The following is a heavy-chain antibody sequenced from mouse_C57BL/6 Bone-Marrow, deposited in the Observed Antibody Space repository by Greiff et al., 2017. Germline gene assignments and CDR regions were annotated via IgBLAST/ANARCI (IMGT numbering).Heavy chain of an antibody. Sequence: EVKLQESGPGLVKPSQSLSLTCSVTGYSITSGYYWNWIRQFPGNKLEWMGYISYDGSNNYNPSLKNRISITRDTSKNQFFLKLNSVTTEDTATYYCARGRLITTVVENAMDYWGQGTSVTVSS. D-gene: IGHD1-1*01. CDR3: ARGRLITTVVENAMDY. CDR1: GYSITSGYY. J-gene: IGHJ4*01. CDR2: ISYDGSN. V-gene: IGHV3-6*01.